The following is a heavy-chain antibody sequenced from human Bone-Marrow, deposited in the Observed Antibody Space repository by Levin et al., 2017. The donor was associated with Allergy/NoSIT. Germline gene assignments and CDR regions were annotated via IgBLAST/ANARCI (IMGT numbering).Heavy chain of an antibody. CDR2: MYYSGNT. V-gene: IGHV4-59*01. CDR3: ARDRVILGDPHYYSRMDV. D-gene: IGHD1-26*01. J-gene: IGHJ6*02. Sequence: SQTLSLTCTVSGGSISSYYWSWIRQPPGKGLEWIGCMYYSGNTKYNPSLKSRVTISLDTSKNQFSLKLSSVTAADPPVYYCARDRVILGDPHYYSRMDVWGQGPTVTVSS. CDR1: GGSISSYY.